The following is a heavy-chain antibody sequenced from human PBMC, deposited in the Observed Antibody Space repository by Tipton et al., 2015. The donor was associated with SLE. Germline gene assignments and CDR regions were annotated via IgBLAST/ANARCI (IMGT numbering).Heavy chain of an antibody. D-gene: IGHD3-22*01. J-gene: IGHJ3*02. CDR3: ARDVGGDYYDSSGYYKDAFDI. CDR2: IKQDGSEK. V-gene: IGHV3-7*01. CDR1: GFTFSSYW. Sequence: SLRLSCAASGFTFSSYWMSWVRQAPGKGLEWVANIKQDGSEKYYVDSVKGRFTISRDNAKNSLYLQMNSLRAEDTAVYYCARDVGGDYYDSSGYYKDAFDIWGQGTMVTVSS.